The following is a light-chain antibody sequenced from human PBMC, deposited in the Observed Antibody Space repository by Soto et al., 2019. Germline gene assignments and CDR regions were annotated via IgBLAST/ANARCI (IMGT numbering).Light chain of an antibody. CDR2: GAS. V-gene: IGKV3D-15*01. CDR3: QQYGRSPF. Sequence: EIVMTQSPVTLSVSPGERVTLSCRASQSVSSNLAWYQQKPGQAPSLLIYGASSRATGIPDRFSGSGSGTEFTPTISSLQSEDFAVYYCQQYGRSPFFGQGTRLEIK. J-gene: IGKJ5*01. CDR1: QSVSSN.